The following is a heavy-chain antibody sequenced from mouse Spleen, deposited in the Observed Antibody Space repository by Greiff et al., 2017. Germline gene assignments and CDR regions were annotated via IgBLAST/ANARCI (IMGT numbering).Heavy chain of an antibody. D-gene: IGHD1-2*01. J-gene: IGHJ3*01. Sequence: EVKLVESGPELVKPGASVKISCKASGYSFTDYNMNWVKQSNGKSLEWIGVINPNYGTTSYNQKFKGKATLTVDQSSSTAYMQLNSLTSEDSAVYYCARPDYYGYGFADWGQGTLVTVSA. CDR1: GYSFTDYN. V-gene: IGHV1-39*01. CDR2: INPNYGTT. CDR3: ARPDYYGYGFAD.